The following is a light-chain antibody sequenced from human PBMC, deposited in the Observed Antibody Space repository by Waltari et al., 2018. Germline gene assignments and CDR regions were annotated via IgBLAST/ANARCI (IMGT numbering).Light chain of an antibody. CDR3: MQSTHWPPWT. CDR1: QSRVHTDGNTY. V-gene: IGKV2-30*02. Sequence: DVVMTQSPLSLPVTLGQPASISCRSSQSRVHTDGNTYLSWFHQRPGQSPRRLIYKVSNRDSEVPDRFSGSGSGTDFTLKISRVEAEDVGLYYCMQSTHWPPWTFGQGTKVEIK. CDR2: KVS. J-gene: IGKJ1*01.